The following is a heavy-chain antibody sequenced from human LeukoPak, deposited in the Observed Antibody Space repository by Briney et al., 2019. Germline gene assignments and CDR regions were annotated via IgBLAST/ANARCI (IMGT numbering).Heavy chain of an antibody. CDR1: GGSFSGYY. CDR3: ARLTKNDSGTYRFGKKKRGYMDV. V-gene: IGHV4-34*01. Sequence: SETLSLTCAVYGGSFSGYYWSWIRQPPGKGLEWIGEMNHSGSTNYNPSLKSRVTISVDTSKNQFSLRLSSVTAADTAVYYCARLTKNDSGTYRFGKKKRGYMDVWGKGTTVTISS. D-gene: IGHD3-10*01. J-gene: IGHJ6*03. CDR2: MNHSGST.